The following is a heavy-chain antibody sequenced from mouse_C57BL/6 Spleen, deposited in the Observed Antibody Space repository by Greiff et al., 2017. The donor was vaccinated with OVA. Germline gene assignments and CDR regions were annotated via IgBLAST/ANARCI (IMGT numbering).Heavy chain of an antibody. V-gene: IGHV14-2*01. D-gene: IGHD1-1*01. Sequence: VQLQQSGAELVKPGASVKLSCTASGFNIKDYYMHWVKQRTEQGLEWIGRIDPEDGETKYAPKFQGQATIPADTSSNTAYLQLSCLTSEDTAVYYCARGDYGSSYVDYFDYWGQGTTLTVSS. CDR3: ARGDYGSSYVDYFDY. CDR2: IDPEDGET. J-gene: IGHJ2*01. CDR1: GFNIKDYY.